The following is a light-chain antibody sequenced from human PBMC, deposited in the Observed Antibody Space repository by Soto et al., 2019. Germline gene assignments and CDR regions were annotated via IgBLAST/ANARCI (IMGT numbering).Light chain of an antibody. J-gene: IGKJ2*01. CDR1: QGISSW. Sequence: DIQMTQSPSSVSASVGDRVTITCRASQGISSWLAWYQQRPGKAPRLLIYAASTLESGVPSRFSGRGSGTAFTLTINSLQPEDFATYYCQQANSFPYTFGQGTKVDIK. CDR2: AAS. CDR3: QQANSFPYT. V-gene: IGKV1-12*01.